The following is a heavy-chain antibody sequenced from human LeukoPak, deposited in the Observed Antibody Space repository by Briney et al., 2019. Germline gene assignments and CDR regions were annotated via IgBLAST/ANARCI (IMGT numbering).Heavy chain of an antibody. J-gene: IGHJ4*02. CDR2: IYTSGST. V-gene: IGHV4-61*09. D-gene: IGHD3-10*01. CDR3: TKGRGI. Sequence: ASETLSLTCTVSGGSISSGSYDWYWIRQPAGKGLEWIGHIYTSGSTDYNPSLKSRVTISVATSKNQFSLKLTSVTAADTAIYYCTKGRGIWGQGTLVTVSS. CDR1: GGSISSGSYD.